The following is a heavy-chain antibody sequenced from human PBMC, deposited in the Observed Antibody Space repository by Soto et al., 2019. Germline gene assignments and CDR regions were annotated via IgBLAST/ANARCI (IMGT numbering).Heavy chain of an antibody. V-gene: IGHV3-21*01. CDR3: ARDSRPFGEFHFDP. D-gene: IGHD3-10*01. Sequence: PGWSLRLSCAASVFTFSSYSMNWVLPNPGKGLEWVSSISSSSSYIYYADSVKGRFTISRDNAKNSLYLQMNSLRAEDTAVYCCARDSRPFGEFHFDPWGQGTLVTVSS. CDR1: VFTFSSYS. CDR2: ISSSSSYI. J-gene: IGHJ5*02.